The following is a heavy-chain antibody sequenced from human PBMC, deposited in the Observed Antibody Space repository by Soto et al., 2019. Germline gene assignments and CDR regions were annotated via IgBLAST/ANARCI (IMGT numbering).Heavy chain of an antibody. D-gene: IGHD6-25*01. V-gene: IGHV3-33*01. J-gene: IGHJ4*02. Sequence: GGSLRLSCAAFGFTFSRHGMHWVRQAPGKGLEWVAIIWYDGSNEYYADSVRGRFTISRDNSKNTLYLQMSSLRVDDTAVYYCARDYTSTGYGLVYWGQGALVTVSS. CDR1: GFTFSRHG. CDR3: ARDYTSTGYGLVY. CDR2: IWYDGSNE.